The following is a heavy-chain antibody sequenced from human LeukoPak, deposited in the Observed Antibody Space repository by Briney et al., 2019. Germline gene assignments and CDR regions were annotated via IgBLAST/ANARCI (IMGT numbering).Heavy chain of an antibody. D-gene: IGHD3-10*01. CDR3: AXGTGFGELSDY. CDR1: GFTLSSYW. J-gene: IGHJ4*02. V-gene: IGHV3-74*01. CDR2: INSDGSST. Sequence: GGSLRLSCAASGFTLSSYWMHWVRQAPGKGLVWVSRINSDGSSTSYVDSVKGRFTISRDNAKNTLYLQMNSLRAEDTAVYYCAXGTGFGELSDYWGQGTLVTVSS.